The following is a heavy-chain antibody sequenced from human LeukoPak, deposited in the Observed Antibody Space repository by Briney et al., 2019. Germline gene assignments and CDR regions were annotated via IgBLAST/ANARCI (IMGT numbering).Heavy chain of an antibody. V-gene: IGHV3-48*01. Sequence: GGSLRLSCAAPGFTFSSYSMNWVRQAPGKGLEWVSYISSSSTIYYADSVKGRFTISRDNAKNSLYLQMNSLRAEDTAVYYCARDSAYYYGSGSYSGYWGQGTLVTVSS. CDR1: GFTFSSYS. D-gene: IGHD3-10*01. J-gene: IGHJ4*02. CDR2: ISSSSTI. CDR3: ARDSAYYYGSGSYSGY.